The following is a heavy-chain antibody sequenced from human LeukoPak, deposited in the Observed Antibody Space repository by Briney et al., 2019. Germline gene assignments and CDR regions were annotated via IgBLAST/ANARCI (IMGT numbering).Heavy chain of an antibody. CDR2: ISYNGSNK. J-gene: IGHJ4*02. Sequence: GGSLRLSCAASGFTFSHHAIHWVRQAPGKGLEWVAIISYNGSNKYYADSVKGRFTISRDNSKNTLYLQMNSLRAEDTAVYYCAKDSYSGSYCFAYWGQGTLVTVSS. CDR1: GFTFSHHA. V-gene: IGHV3-30*18. CDR3: AKDSYSGSYCFAY. D-gene: IGHD1-26*01.